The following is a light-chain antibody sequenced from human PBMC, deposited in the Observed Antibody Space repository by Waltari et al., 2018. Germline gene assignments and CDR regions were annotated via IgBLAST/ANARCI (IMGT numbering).Light chain of an antibody. J-gene: IGLJ2*01. CDR1: SSDVGTYNY. Sequence: QSALTQPASVSGSPGQSITIACTGTSSDVGTYNYVSWYQQHPGKAPKLMIYDVSNRPSGVSNRFSGSKSGDTASLTISGLQTEDEADYYCSSYSRSNFVAIGGGTKVTVL. CDR3: SSYSRSNFVA. CDR2: DVS. V-gene: IGLV2-14*03.